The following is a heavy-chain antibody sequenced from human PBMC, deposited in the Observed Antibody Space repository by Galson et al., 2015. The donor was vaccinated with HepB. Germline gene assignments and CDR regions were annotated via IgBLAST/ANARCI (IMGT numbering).Heavy chain of an antibody. V-gene: IGHV3-23*01. CDR2: ISYFGIST. J-gene: IGHJ4*02. Sequence: SLRLSCAASGFTFGTYAMNWVRQAPGKGLEWVSAISYFGISTEYADSVRGRFTVSRDDSTNTLYLQMTGLRAEDTAVYYCAKDIYSGSFSHYFDSWGQGTPVTVSS. D-gene: IGHD1-26*01. CDR1: GFTFGTYA. CDR3: AKDIYSGSFSHYFDS.